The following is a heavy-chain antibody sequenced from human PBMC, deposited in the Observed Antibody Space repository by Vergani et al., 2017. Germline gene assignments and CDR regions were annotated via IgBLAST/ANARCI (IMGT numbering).Heavy chain of an antibody. CDR2: VYTSGMT. J-gene: IGHJ5*02. CDR3: ARISPLRLRGVNWFDP. V-gene: IGHV4-61*02. CDR1: GGSINTGAYY. Sequence: QVQLQESGPRLVRPSQTLSLTCTVSGGSINTGAYYWSWIRQPAGKGLEWIGRVYTSGMTNYNPSLKSRVTILVDRSKSQLSLKLTSVTAGDTAVYFCARISPLRLRGVNWFDPWGQGTLVTVSS. D-gene: IGHD3-10*01.